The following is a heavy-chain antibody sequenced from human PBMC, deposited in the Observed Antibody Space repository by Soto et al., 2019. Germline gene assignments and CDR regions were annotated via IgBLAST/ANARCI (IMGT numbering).Heavy chain of an antibody. CDR3: ARDPVATPGGWFDP. D-gene: IGHD5-12*01. CDR2: TYYRSKWYN. J-gene: IGHJ5*02. V-gene: IGHV6-1*01. CDR1: GDSVSSNSAA. Sequence: SETLSLTCAISGDSVSSNSAAWNWIRQSPSRGLEWLGRTYYRSKWYNDYAVSVKSRITINPDTSKNQFSLQLNSVTPEDTAVYYCARDPVATPGGWFDPWGQGTLVTVSS.